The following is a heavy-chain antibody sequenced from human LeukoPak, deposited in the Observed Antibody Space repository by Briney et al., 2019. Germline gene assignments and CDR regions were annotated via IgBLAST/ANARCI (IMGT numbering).Heavy chain of an antibody. D-gene: IGHD6-13*01. J-gene: IGHJ5*02. V-gene: IGHV4-4*07. CDR1: GGSISSYY. Sequence: SETLSHTCTVSGGSISSYYWSWIRQPAGKGLEWIGRIYTSGSTNYNPSLKSRVTMSVDTSKNQFSLKLSSVTAADTAVYYCARDRVYSSSWYWFDPWGQGTLVTVSS. CDR2: IYTSGST. CDR3: ARDRVYSSSWYWFDP.